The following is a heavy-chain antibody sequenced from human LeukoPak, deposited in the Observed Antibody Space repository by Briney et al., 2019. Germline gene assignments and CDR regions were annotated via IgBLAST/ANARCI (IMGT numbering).Heavy chain of an antibody. CDR1: GFTFSSYS. V-gene: IGHV3-21*01. CDR3: ARIGAGHFDY. Sequence: GGPLRLSCAASGFTFSSYSMTWVRQAPGKGLEWVSSISTSSSYIYYADSVKGRFTISRDNAKNSLYLQMNSLRAEDTAVYYCARIGAGHFDYWGQGTLVTVSS. D-gene: IGHD3-22*01. CDR2: ISTSSSYI. J-gene: IGHJ4*02.